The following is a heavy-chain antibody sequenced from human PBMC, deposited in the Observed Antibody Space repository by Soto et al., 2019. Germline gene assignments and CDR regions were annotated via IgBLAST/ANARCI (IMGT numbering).Heavy chain of an antibody. CDR1: GFTFSSYS. Sequence: GGSLRLSCAASGFTFSSYSMNWVRQAPGKGLEWVSSISSSSSYIYYADSVKGRFTISRDNAKNSLYLQMNSLRAEDTAVYYCARVSGLVNYYYYMDVWGKGTTVTVSS. CDR3: ARVSGLVNYYYYMDV. J-gene: IGHJ6*03. D-gene: IGHD3-9*01. V-gene: IGHV3-21*01. CDR2: ISSSSSYI.